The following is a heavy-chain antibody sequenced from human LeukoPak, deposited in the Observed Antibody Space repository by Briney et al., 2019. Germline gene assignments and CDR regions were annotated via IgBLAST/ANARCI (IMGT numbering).Heavy chain of an antibody. D-gene: IGHD2-2*01. V-gene: IGHV1-8*01. Sequence: ASVRVSCLASGYTFTTYDMNWVRQATGQGLEWMGWMNPNGGNTGYPQKFQGRVTMTRNTSISTAYMELSSLRSDDTAVYYCAYASSGIAFDVWGQGTVVTVSS. CDR1: GYTFTTYD. CDR3: AYASSGIAFDV. CDR2: MNPNGGNT. J-gene: IGHJ3*01.